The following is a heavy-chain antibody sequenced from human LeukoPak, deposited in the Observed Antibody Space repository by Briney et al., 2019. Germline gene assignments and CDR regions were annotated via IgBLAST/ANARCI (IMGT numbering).Heavy chain of an antibody. D-gene: IGHD3-22*01. J-gene: IGHJ6*03. CDR1: GYTFTSYD. CDR3: ARSYYDSSGYNYYYYYMDV. CDR2: IIPIFGTA. Sequence: GASVKVSCKASGYTFTSYDINWVRQAPGQGLEWMGGIIPIFGTANYAQKFQGRVTITADESTSTAYMELSSLRSEDTAVYYCARSYYDSSGYNYYYYYMDVWGKGTTVTISS. V-gene: IGHV1-69*13.